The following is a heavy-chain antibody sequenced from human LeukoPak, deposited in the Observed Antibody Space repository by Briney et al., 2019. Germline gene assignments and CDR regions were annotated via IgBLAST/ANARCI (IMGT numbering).Heavy chain of an antibody. CDR2: INSDGSST. Sequence: GGSLRLSCAASGFTFSSYAMSWVRQAPGKGLVWVSRINSDGSSTSYADSVKGRFTISRDNAKNTLYLQMNSLRAEDTAVYYCARDGSLSDYYDSSTHDYWGQGTLVTVSS. V-gene: IGHV3-74*01. J-gene: IGHJ4*02. CDR3: ARDGSLSDYYDSSTHDY. CDR1: GFTFSSYA. D-gene: IGHD3-22*01.